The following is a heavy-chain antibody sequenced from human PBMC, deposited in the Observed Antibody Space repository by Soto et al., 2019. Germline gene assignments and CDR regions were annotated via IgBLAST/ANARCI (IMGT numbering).Heavy chain of an antibody. J-gene: IGHJ4*02. CDR3: AKGNYYDSSGYYYFDY. Sequence: GGSLRLSCAASGFPFDAYVMHWVRQGPGKGLEWVSPITWDGGSTYYADSVKGRFTISRDNSENSLYLQMNSLGPEDTALYYCAKGNYYDSSGYYYFDYWGQGTLVTVSS. CDR1: GFPFDAYV. V-gene: IGHV3-43*01. D-gene: IGHD3-22*01. CDR2: ITWDGGST.